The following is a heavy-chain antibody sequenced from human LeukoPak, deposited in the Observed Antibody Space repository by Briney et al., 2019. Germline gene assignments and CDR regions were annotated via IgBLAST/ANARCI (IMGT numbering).Heavy chain of an antibody. CDR3: ASLYDSSGYSAFDI. Sequence: ASVKVSCKASGYTFTSYDINWVRQATGQGLEWMGWMNPNSGNTGYAQKFQGRVTMTRNTSISTAYMELSSLRSEDTAAYYCASLYDSSGYSAFDIWGQGTMVTVSS. CDR2: MNPNSGNT. CDR1: GYTFTSYD. V-gene: IGHV1-8*01. J-gene: IGHJ3*02. D-gene: IGHD3-22*01.